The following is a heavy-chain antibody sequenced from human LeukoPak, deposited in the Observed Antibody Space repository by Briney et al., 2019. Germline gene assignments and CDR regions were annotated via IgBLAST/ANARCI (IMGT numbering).Heavy chain of an antibody. Sequence: GGSLRLSCAASGFTFSSYSMNWVRQAPGKGLEWVAVIWYDGSNKYHADSVKGRFTISRDNSKNTLYLQMNSLRAEDTAVYYCARDGSYGSGSYFGYWGQGTLVTVSS. J-gene: IGHJ4*02. CDR3: ARDGSYGSGSYFGY. D-gene: IGHD3-10*01. V-gene: IGHV3-33*08. CDR2: IWYDGSNK. CDR1: GFTFSSYS.